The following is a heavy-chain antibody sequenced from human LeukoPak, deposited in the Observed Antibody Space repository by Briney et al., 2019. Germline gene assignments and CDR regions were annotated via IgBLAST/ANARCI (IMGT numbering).Heavy chain of an antibody. J-gene: IGHJ4*02. Sequence: PGGSLRLSCAGSGFTFDDYAMHWVRQPPGKGLEWVSTVGGTGGSTYYADSVKGRFTISRDNSKNTLYLQMNSLRAEDTAVYYCVKEWYGSSGYYHFDYWGQGTLVTVSS. CDR2: VGGTGGST. V-gene: IGHV3-23*01. CDR3: VKEWYGSSGYYHFDY. CDR1: GFTFDDYA. D-gene: IGHD3-22*01.